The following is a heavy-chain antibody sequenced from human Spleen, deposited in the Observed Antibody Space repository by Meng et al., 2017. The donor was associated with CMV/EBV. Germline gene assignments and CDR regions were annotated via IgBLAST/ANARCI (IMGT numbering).Heavy chain of an antibody. CDR1: GFTFSSHW. CDR2: IKEDGSEK. Sequence: GGSLRLSCAASGFTFSSHWMHWVRQPPGKGLEWVATIKEDGSEKYYVDSVKGRFTISRDNAENSLFLQMNSLSAEDTAVYYCAIWEDWGQGTTVTVSS. V-gene: IGHV3-7*01. D-gene: IGHD1-26*01. J-gene: IGHJ6*02. CDR3: AIWED.